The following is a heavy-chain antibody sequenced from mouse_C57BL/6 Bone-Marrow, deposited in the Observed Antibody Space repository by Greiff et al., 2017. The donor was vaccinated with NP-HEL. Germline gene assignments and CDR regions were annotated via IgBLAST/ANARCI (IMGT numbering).Heavy chain of an antibody. V-gene: IGHV14-4*01. CDR3: TTETAQATGDY. Sequence: EVQLQQSGAELVRPGASVKLSCTASGFNIKDDYMHWVKQRPEQGLEWIGWIDPENGDTEYASKFQGTATITADTSSNTAYLQLSSLTSEDTAVYYCTTETAQATGDYWGQGTTLTVSS. CDR1: GFNIKDDY. CDR2: IDPENGDT. D-gene: IGHD3-2*02. J-gene: IGHJ2*01.